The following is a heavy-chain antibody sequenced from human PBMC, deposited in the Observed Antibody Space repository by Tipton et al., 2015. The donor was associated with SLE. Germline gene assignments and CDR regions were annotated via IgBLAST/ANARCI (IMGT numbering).Heavy chain of an antibody. D-gene: IGHD3-10*01. V-gene: IGHV1-18*01. CDR2: ISPYTGNT. J-gene: IGHJ5*02. CDR1: GYTFTSYG. Sequence: QSGAEVKKPGASVKVSCKASGYTFTSYGISWVRQAPGQGLEWMGWISPYTGNTNYAQKVQGRVTMTTDTSTNTAYMELRSLRSDDTAVYYCARVGGSGSYWDWFDPWGQGTLVTVSS. CDR3: ARVGGSGSYWDWFDP.